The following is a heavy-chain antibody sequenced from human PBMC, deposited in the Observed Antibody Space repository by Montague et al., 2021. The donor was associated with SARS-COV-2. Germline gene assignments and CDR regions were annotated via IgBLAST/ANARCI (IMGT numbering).Heavy chain of an antibody. J-gene: IGHJ4*02. CDR2: INHSGST. CDR1: GGSSSGYY. Sequence: SETLSLTCAVYGGSSSGYYWTWIRQSPGKGLEWIGEINHSGSTNYSPPLESRVAISVDTSKNQFSLKLNSVTAADTAIYYCARATVDINMILVVITSVNHYFDSWGQGTLVTVSP. CDR3: ARATVDINMILVVITSVNHYFDS. D-gene: IGHD3-22*01. V-gene: IGHV4-34*01.